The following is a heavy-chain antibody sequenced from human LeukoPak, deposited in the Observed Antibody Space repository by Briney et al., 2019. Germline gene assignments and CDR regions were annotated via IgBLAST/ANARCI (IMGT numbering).Heavy chain of an antibody. CDR2: ISWNSGSI. J-gene: IGHJ3*02. CDR3: AKDILSSGWHDAFDI. V-gene: IGHV3-9*01. D-gene: IGHD6-19*01. Sequence: GGSLTLSCAASGLTFHDYAMHWVRQAPGKGLEWVSGISWNSGSIGYADSGKGRFTISRDNAKNSLYLQMKSLRAEDTALYYCAKDILSSGWHDAFDIWGQGTMVTVSS. CDR1: GLTFHDYA.